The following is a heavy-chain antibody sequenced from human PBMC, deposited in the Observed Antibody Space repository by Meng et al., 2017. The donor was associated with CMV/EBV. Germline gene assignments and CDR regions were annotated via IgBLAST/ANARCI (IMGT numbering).Heavy chain of an antibody. D-gene: IGHD5-18*01. J-gene: IGHJ4*02. Sequence: GGSLRLSCAASGFTFRNFPIHWVRQAPGKGLEWVAVISYDGSNKYYADSVKGRFTISRDNSKNTLYLQMNSLRAEDTAVYYCARGWLRARIDYWGQGTLVTVSS. CDR3: ARGWLRARIDY. CDR2: ISYDGSNK. CDR1: GFTFRNFP. V-gene: IGHV3-30*04.